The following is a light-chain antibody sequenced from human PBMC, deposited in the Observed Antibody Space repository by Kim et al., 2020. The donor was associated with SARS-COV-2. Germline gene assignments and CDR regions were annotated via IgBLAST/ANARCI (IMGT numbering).Light chain of an antibody. Sequence: ASVGDRVTITCRASQGISSYLAWYQQKPVKAPKLLIYAASTLQSGVPSRFSGSGSGTEFTLTISSLQPEDFATYYCQQLNSYPQAFGPGTKVDIK. CDR2: AAS. CDR3: QQLNSYPQA. V-gene: IGKV1-9*01. J-gene: IGKJ3*01. CDR1: QGISSY.